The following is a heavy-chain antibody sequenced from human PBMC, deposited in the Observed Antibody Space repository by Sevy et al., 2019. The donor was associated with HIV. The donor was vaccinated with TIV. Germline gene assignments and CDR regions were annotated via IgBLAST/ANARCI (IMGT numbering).Heavy chain of an antibody. CDR2: ISSSSSYI. CDR1: GFTFSSYS. CDR3: ARGSGYCSNGVCYYFDV. Sequence: GSLRLSCEASGFTFSSYSINWVRQTPGKGLEWASSISSSSSYIYYADSVKGRFTIYRDNAKNTVYLQMNNLRAEETAVYFCARGSGYCSNGVCYYFDVWGQGALVTVSS. D-gene: IGHD2-8*01. J-gene: IGHJ4*02. V-gene: IGHV3-21*06.